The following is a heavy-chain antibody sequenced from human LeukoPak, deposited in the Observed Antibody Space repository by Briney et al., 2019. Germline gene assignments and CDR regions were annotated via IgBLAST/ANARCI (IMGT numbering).Heavy chain of an antibody. CDR1: GSSITNYY. CDR2: MYTTGST. CDR3: ARLRYSSGWLQDY. D-gene: IGHD6-19*01. Sequence: SETLSLTCTVSGSSITNYYWNWIRQPAGEGLEWIGRMYTTGSTNHNDYNPSLKSRATVSVDTSKNQFSLKLSSVTAADTAVYYCARLRYSSGWLQDYWGQGTLVTVSS. V-gene: IGHV4-4*07. J-gene: IGHJ4*02.